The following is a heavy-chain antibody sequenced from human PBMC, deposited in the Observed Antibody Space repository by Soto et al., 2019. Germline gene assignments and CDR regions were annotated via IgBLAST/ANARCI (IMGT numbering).Heavy chain of an antibody. CDR2: FDPEDGET. V-gene: IGHV1-24*01. CDR1: GYTLTELS. D-gene: IGHD3-10*01. Sequence: ASVKVSCKVSGYTLTELSMHWVRQAPGKGLEWMGGFDPEDGETIYAQKFQGRVTMTEDTSTDTAYMELSSLRSEDTAVYYCATVPVYGSGSSEDAFDIWGQGTMVTVSS. CDR3: ATVPVYGSGSSEDAFDI. J-gene: IGHJ3*02.